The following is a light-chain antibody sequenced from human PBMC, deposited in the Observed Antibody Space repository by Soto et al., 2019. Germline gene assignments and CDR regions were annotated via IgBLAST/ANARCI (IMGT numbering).Light chain of an antibody. CDR1: QSGRSN. CDR3: QHFVNSLTWT. V-gene: IGKV3-20*01. J-gene: IGKJ1*01. Sequence: IVVAQSPTPLSVSPGGRVTLSRRASQSGRSNLAWYQQKPGQAPRLLIYGASSRATGVPDRFSGGGSGTDFTLTISRLEPEDFAVYYCQHFVNSLTWTFGQGTKVDIK. CDR2: GAS.